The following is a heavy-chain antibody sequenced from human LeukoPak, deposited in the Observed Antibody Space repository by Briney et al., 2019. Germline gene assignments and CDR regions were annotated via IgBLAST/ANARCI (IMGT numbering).Heavy chain of an antibody. Sequence: PSETLSLTCTVSGGSISSYYWSWIRQPPGKGLEWIGYIYYSGSTDYNPSLKSRVTISVDTSKNQFSLKLSSVTAADTAVYYCARGSTIIGDYFDYWGQGTLVTVSS. V-gene: IGHV4-59*01. D-gene: IGHD5-24*01. CDR2: IYYSGST. J-gene: IGHJ4*02. CDR1: GGSISSYY. CDR3: ARGSTIIGDYFDY.